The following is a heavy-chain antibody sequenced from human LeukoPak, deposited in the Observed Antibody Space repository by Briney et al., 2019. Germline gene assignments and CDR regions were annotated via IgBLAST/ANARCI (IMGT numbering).Heavy chain of an antibody. CDR2: FDPEDGET. CDR1: GYTLTELS. J-gene: IGHJ5*02. CDR3: ATGPRADPSLWFDP. Sequence: ASVKVSCKVSGYTLTELSMHWARQAPGKGLEWMGGFDPEDGETIYAQKFQGRVTMTEDTSTDTAYMELSSLRSEDTAVYYCATGPRADPSLWFDPWGQGTLVTVSS. V-gene: IGHV1-24*01.